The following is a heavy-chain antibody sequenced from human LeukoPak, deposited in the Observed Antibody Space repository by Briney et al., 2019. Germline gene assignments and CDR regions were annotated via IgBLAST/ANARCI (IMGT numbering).Heavy chain of an antibody. CDR3: ARDEPITAGERGDY. CDR2: INPKSGGT. CDR1: GYIFTGYY. Sequence: ASVKVSCKASGYIFTGYYMHWVRQAPGQGLEWMGWINPKSGGTNYAQKFQGRVTMTRDTSIGTAYMELSRLRSDDTAVYYCARDEPITAGERGDYWGQGTLVTVSS. D-gene: IGHD6-13*01. J-gene: IGHJ4*02. V-gene: IGHV1-2*02.